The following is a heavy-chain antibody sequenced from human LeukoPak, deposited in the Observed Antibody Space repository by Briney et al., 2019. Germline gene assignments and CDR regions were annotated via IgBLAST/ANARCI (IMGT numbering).Heavy chain of an antibody. CDR1: GFIFSSYA. CDR2: ISGSGDST. Sequence: GGSLRLTCAASGFIFSSYAMGWVRRAPGKGLEWVSAISGSGDSTYYADSVKGRFTISRDTSKNTLFLQMNSLRAEDTAVYYCAKSYVGVRGLFDYWGQGTLVTVSS. CDR3: AKSYVGVRGLFDY. D-gene: IGHD3-10*01. J-gene: IGHJ4*02. V-gene: IGHV3-23*01.